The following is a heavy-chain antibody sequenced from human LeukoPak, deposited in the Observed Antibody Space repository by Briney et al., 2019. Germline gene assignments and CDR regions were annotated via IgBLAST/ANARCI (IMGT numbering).Heavy chain of an antibody. D-gene: IGHD3-9*01. CDR2: VYHDGST. J-gene: IGHJ6*03. CDR1: GYSISSNYY. CDR3: ARAGILRFFDSYYYMDV. Sequence: SGTLSLTCSVSGYSISSNYYWGWIRQSPGKGLEWIGSVYHDGSTYYNPSLKSRVTISVDTSKNQFSLKLSSVTAADTAVYYCARAGILRFFDSYYYMDVWGKGTTVTVSS. V-gene: IGHV4-38-2*02.